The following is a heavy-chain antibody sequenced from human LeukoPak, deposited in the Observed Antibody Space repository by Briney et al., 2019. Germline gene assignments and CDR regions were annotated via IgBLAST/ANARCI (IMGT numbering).Heavy chain of an antibody. CDR1: GFTFSSYS. CDR3: ARKRITMIVVNWYFDL. V-gene: IGHV3-21*01. CDR2: ISSSSSYI. J-gene: IGHJ2*01. Sequence: GGSLRLSCAASGFTFSSYSMNWVRQAPGKGLEWVSSISSSSSYIYYADSVKGRFTISRDNAKNSLYLQMNSLRAEDTAVYYCARKRITMIVVNWYFDLWGRGTLVTVSS. D-gene: IGHD3-22*01.